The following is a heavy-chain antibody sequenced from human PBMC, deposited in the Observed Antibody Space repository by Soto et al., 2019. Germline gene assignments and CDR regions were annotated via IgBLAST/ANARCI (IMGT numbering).Heavy chain of an antibody. CDR1: GGSIRSYY. CDR3: ARLGGYYQAFAY. Sequence: SETLSLTCTVSGGSIRSYYWSWIRQPPGKGLEWIGYIYYSGSTKYNPSLKSRVTISVDSSKNQFSLKLDSVTAADTAVYYCARLGGYYQAFAYWGQGTLVTVS. V-gene: IGHV4-59*08. D-gene: IGHD3-22*01. J-gene: IGHJ4*02. CDR2: IYYSGST.